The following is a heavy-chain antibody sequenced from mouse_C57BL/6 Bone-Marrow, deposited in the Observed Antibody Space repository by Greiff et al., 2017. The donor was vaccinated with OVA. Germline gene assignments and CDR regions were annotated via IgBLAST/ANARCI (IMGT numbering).Heavy chain of an antibody. CDR2: ISNLAYSI. Sequence: EVQGVESGGGLVQPGGSLKLSCAASGFTFSDYGMAWVRQAPRQGPEWVAFISNLAYSIYYADTVTGRFTISRENAKNTLYLEMSSLRSEDTAMYYCARRGGYFDVWGTGTTVTVSS. J-gene: IGHJ1*03. CDR3: ARRGGYFDV. CDR1: GFTFSDYG. V-gene: IGHV5-15*01.